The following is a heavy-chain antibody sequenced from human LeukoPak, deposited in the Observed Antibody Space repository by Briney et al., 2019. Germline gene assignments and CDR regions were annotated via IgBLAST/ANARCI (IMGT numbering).Heavy chain of an antibody. Sequence: SETLSLTCTVSLDSTTSNFWSWVRHPPGKGLELIREIHRSGSPNYNPSLQSRVTISVDRSRNQIVLELSSVTAADTAVYYCARVRDGSGSYRRPIDYWGQGTLVTVSS. CDR1: LDSTTSNF. CDR2: IHRSGSP. V-gene: IGHV4-4*02. J-gene: IGHJ4*02. CDR3: ARVRDGSGSYRRPIDY. D-gene: IGHD3-10*01.